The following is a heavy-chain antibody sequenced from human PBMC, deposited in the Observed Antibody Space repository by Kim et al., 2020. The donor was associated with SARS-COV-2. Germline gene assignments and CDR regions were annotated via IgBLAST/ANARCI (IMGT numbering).Heavy chain of an antibody. CDR2: IIPIFGTA. CDR1: GGTFSSYA. D-gene: IGHD5-12*01. V-gene: IGHV1-69*13. Sequence: SVKVSCKASGGTFSSYAISWVRQAPGQGLEWMGGIIPIFGTANYAQKFQGRVTITADESTSTAYMELSSLRSEDTAVYYCARDDLGVATSIVYWGQGTLVTVSS. J-gene: IGHJ4*02. CDR3: ARDDLGVATSIVY.